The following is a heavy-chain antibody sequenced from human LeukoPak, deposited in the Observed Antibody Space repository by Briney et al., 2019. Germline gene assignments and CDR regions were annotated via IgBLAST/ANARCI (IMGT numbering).Heavy chain of an antibody. V-gene: IGHV1-2*02. D-gene: IGHD1-26*01. J-gene: IGHJ4*02. CDR1: GYTFTGYY. CDR3: ARGTVGASYFDY. CDR2: INPNSGGT. Sequence: ASVKVSCKASGYTFTGYYMHWVRQAPGQELEWMGWINPNSGGTNYAQKFQDRVTMTRDTSISTAYMELSRLRSDDTAVYYCARGTVGASYFDYWGQGTLVTVSS.